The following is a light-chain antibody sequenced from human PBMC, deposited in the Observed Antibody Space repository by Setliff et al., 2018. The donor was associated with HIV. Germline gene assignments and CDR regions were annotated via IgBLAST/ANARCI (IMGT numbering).Light chain of an antibody. J-gene: IGLJ1*01. V-gene: IGLV2-14*01. CDR2: EVS. Sequence: QSALAQPASVPGSPGQSITISCTGTSSDVGGYKYVYWYQQHPGKAPQLMIYEVSNRPSGISNRFSGSKSGNTASLTISGLQAEDEADYYCSSYRSGNTLVFGTGTKVTVL. CDR3: SSYRSGNTLV. CDR1: SSDVGGYKY.